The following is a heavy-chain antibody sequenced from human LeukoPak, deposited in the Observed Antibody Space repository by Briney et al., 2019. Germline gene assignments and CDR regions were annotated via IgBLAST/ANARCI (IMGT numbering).Heavy chain of an antibody. D-gene: IGHD2-2*01. Sequence: GASVKVSCKASGYTFTSYYMHWVRQAAGQGLEWMGWMNPNSGNTGYAQKFQGRVTMTRNTSISTAYMELSSLRSEDTAVYYCARVWCSSTNCLNGWFDPWGQGTLVTVSS. CDR1: GYTFTSYY. CDR2: MNPNSGNT. CDR3: ARVWCSSTNCLNGWFDP. V-gene: IGHV1-8*02. J-gene: IGHJ5*02.